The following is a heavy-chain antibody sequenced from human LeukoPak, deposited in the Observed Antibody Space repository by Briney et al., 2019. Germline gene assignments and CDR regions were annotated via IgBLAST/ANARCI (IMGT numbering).Heavy chain of an antibody. D-gene: IGHD3-10*01. J-gene: IGHJ3*02. V-gene: IGHV3-21*04. CDR3: VREDYGSGSYLSMVI. CDR2: ISGSISSK. Sequence: GGSLTLSCAASGFGFSSYTMNWVRQAPGKGLEWVSSISGSISSKLYADSVKGRFTISRDNAKNSLYLQMNSLRAEDTAVYHCVREDYGSGSYLSMVIWGQGTMVTVS. CDR1: GFGFSSYT.